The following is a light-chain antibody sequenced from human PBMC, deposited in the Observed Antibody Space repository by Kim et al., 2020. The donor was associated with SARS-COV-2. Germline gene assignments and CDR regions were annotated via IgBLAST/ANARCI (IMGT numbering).Light chain of an antibody. J-gene: IGKJ2*03. CDR1: QSLSSH. CDR2: GAS. V-gene: IGKV3-15*01. CDR3: QQFHNWPLYS. Sequence: VSPGERATLSCRASQSLSSHLAWYQQKPGQAPRLLIYGASTRAPNIPARFSGSGSGTEFTLTISSLQSEDFAVYYCQQFHNWPLYSFGQGTKLEI.